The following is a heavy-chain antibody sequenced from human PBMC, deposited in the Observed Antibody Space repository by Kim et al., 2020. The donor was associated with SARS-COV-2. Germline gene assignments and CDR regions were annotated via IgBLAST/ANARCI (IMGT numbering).Heavy chain of an antibody. V-gene: IGHV4-59*01. Sequence: SETLSLTCTVSGGSISSYYWSWIRQPPGKGLEWLGYIYYSGSTNYNPSLQSRVTMSLDTSKNQFSLRLSSVTAADTAGYNCARDRGFGEPLEDWGQGTQV. J-gene: IGHJ4*02. D-gene: IGHD3-10*01. CDR1: GGSISSYY. CDR3: ARDRGFGEPLED. CDR2: IYYSGST.